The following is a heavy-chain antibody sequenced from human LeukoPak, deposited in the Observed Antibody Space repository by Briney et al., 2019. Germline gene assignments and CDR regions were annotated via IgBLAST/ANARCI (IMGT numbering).Heavy chain of an antibody. CDR1: GFTFRSYW. D-gene: IGHD6-19*01. CDR2: IKQDGSEE. V-gene: IGHV3-7*03. Sequence: GKSLRLSCAASGFTFRSYWMSWVRQAPGKGLEWVANIKQDGSEEYYVDSVKGRFTISRDNAKKSLYLQMNSLRPEDTAVYYCARSSGWRDYFDYWGQGTLVTVSS. J-gene: IGHJ4*02. CDR3: ARSSGWRDYFDY.